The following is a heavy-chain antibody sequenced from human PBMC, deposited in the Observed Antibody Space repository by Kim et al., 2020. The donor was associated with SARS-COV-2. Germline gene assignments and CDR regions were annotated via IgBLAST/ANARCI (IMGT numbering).Heavy chain of an antibody. J-gene: IGHJ6*02. CDR3: AKRGVASGSHLAMDV. V-gene: IGHV3-30*02. D-gene: IGHD3-10*01. Sequence: DSVKGRFTISRDNSKNTLSLQMNSLSAEDTAIYYCAKRGVASGSHLAMDVWGQGTTVTVSS.